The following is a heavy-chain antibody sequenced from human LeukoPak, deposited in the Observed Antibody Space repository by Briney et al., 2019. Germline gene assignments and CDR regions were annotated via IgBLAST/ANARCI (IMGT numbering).Heavy chain of an antibody. Sequence: ASVKDSCKASGYTFTGYYMHWVRQAPGQGLEWMGWINPNSGGTNYAQKFQGRVTMTRDTSISTAYMELSRLRSDDTAVYYCARETTCSGGSCYGWFDPWGQGTLVTVSS. CDR1: GYTFTGYY. CDR3: ARETTCSGGSCYGWFDP. CDR2: INPNSGGT. D-gene: IGHD2-15*01. V-gene: IGHV1-2*02. J-gene: IGHJ5*02.